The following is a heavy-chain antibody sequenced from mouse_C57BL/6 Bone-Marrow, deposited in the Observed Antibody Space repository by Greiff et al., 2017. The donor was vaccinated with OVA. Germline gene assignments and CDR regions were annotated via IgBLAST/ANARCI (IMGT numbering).Heavy chain of an antibody. J-gene: IGHJ2*01. V-gene: IGHV1-26*01. CDR2: INPNNGGT. CDR1: GYTFTDYY. CDR3: ARGAAQATFYFDY. Sequence: CNNSGYTFTDYYMNWVKQSHGKSLEWIGDINPNNGGTSYNQKFKGKATLTVDKSSSTAYMELRSLTSEDSAVYYCARGAAQATFYFDYWGQGTTLTVSS. D-gene: IGHD3-2*02.